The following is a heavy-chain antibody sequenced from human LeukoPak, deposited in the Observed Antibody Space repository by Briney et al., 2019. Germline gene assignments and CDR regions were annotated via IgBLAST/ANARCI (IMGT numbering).Heavy chain of an antibody. Sequence: GAAVTVSCKASGYTFTSYGISLVRQAPGHGHEWMGWISAYIGNTNYAQKLQGRVTMTPDASTSTAYMELRSLRSDDTSVYYCARDSMRDIVVVPAADDAFDIWGQGTMVTVSS. CDR3: ARDSMRDIVVVPAADDAFDI. D-gene: IGHD2-2*01. CDR2: ISAYIGNT. V-gene: IGHV1-18*01. J-gene: IGHJ3*02. CDR1: GYTFTSYG.